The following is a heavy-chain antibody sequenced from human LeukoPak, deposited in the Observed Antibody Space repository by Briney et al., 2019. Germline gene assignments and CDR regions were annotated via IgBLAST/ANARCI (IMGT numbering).Heavy chain of an antibody. D-gene: IGHD1-20*01. V-gene: IGHV3-30*18. Sequence: PGGSLRLSCAASGFTFDDYAMHWVRQAPGKGLEWVAVISYDGSNKYYADSVKGRFTISRDNSKNTLYLQMNSLRAEDTAVYYCAKDHRSRNWNDPAEDYWGQGTLVTVSS. CDR1: GFTFDDYA. J-gene: IGHJ4*02. CDR3: AKDHRSRNWNDPAEDY. CDR2: ISYDGSNK.